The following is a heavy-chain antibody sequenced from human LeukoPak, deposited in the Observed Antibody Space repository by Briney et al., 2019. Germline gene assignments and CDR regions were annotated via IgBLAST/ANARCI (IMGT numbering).Heavy chain of an antibody. CDR1: GGSFSGYY. D-gene: IGHD2-2*01. V-gene: IGHV4-34*01. CDR3: ARVGEDIVVVPAALRGSYYYYYMDV. CDR2: INHSGST. J-gene: IGHJ6*03. Sequence: ASETLSLTYAVYGGSFSGYYWSWIRQPPGKGLEWIGEINHSGSTNYNPSLKSRVTISVDTSKNQFSLKLSSVTAADTAVYYCARVGEDIVVVPAALRGSYYYYYMDVWGKGATVTVSS.